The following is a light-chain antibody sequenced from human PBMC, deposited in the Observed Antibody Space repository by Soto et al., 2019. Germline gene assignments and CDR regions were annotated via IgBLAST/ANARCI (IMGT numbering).Light chain of an antibody. Sequence: QAVVTQEPSLTVSPGGTVTLTCASSTGAVTSGYYPNWFQQKPGQAPRALIYSISNKHSWTPARFSGPLLGGKAALTLSGVQPEDEAEYYCLLYYGGAQVFGGGTKLTVL. CDR2: SIS. CDR3: LLYYGGAQV. V-gene: IGLV7-43*01. J-gene: IGLJ2*01. CDR1: TGAVTSGYY.